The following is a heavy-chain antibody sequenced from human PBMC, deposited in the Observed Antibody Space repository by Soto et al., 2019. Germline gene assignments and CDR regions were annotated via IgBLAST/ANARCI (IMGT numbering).Heavy chain of an antibody. V-gene: IGHV4-61*01. CDR2: IHYRGST. CDR3: TRGGDAYKNGH. Sequence: QVQLQESGPGLVKPSETLSLTCTVPGGSVNIGTYYWSWLRQPPGKGLEWIGFIHYRGSTNYNPSLKSRVTMSVDTSKNQFSLKLTSVNAADTAVYYCTRGGDAYKNGHWGQGTLVTVSS. D-gene: IGHD2-21*01. CDR1: GGSVNIGTYY. J-gene: IGHJ4*02.